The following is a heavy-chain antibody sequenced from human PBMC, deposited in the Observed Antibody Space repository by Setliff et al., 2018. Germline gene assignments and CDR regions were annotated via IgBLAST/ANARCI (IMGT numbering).Heavy chain of an antibody. J-gene: IGHJ4*02. Sequence: PGGSLRLSCAASGFTFSAAWMTWLRLGPGKGLEWVANIKEDGSEKYYVDSVKGRFTISRDNAKNSLDLQMDSLRAEDTAIYYCARTTGYRLEGDFDYWGQGTLVTVSS. D-gene: IGHD3-16*01. CDR3: ARTTGYRLEGDFDY. CDR2: IKEDGSEK. V-gene: IGHV3-7*03. CDR1: GFTFSAAW.